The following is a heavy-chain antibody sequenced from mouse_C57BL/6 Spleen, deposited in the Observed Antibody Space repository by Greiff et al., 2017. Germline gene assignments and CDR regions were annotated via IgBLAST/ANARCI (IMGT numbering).Heavy chain of an antibody. CDR3: ASPVYGYYPDY. Sequence: QVQLKESGAELVKPGASVKISCKASGYEFSSYWMNWVKQRPGTGLEWIGQIYPGDGDTNYNGKFKGKATLTAAKSSSTAYIPLSSLTSEDSAVYFYASPVYGYYPDYWGQGTTLTVSS. CDR1: GYEFSSYW. J-gene: IGHJ2*01. D-gene: IGHD2-2*01. V-gene: IGHV1-80*01. CDR2: IYPGDGDT.